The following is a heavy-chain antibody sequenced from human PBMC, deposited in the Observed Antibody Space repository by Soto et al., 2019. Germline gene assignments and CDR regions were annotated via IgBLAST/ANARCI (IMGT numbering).Heavy chain of an antibody. V-gene: IGHV1-18*04. CDR3: AMDYGDRPEYFKH. CDR2: ISPLKGRT. J-gene: IGHJ1*01. D-gene: IGHD4-17*01. Sequence: QVQLVQSGPDLKRPGASMKVSCKASGYTFTSYGISWVRQAPGQGLEWMAWISPLKGRTQYSQKAQGRVTLSTDTSSNTAYMEMTTRRFDDTAVYYCAMDYGDRPEYFKHWGQGTLVTVS. CDR1: GYTFTSYG.